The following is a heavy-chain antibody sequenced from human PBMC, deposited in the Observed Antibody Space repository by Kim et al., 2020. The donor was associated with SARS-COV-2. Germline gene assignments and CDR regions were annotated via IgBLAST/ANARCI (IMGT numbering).Heavy chain of an antibody. J-gene: IGHJ4*02. Sequence: AASVKGRFTISRDDSKTTAYLQMNSLKTEDTAVYYCTRASITTIAGSDDYWGQGTLVTVSS. V-gene: IGHV3-73*01. D-gene: IGHD3-10*01. CDR3: TRASITTIAGSDDY.